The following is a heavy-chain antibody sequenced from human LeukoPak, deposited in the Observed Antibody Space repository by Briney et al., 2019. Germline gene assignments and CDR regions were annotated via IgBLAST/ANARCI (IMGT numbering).Heavy chain of an antibody. CDR1: GGSISSYY. D-gene: IGHD1-7*01. CDR3: ARGVELLTFDY. J-gene: IGHJ4*02. CDR2: IYYSGST. Sequence: SETLSLTCTVSGGSISSYYWSWIRQPPGKGLEWIGYIYYSGSTNYNPSLKSRVTISVDTSKNQFSLKLSSVTAADTAVYYCARGVELLTFDYWGQGTLVTVSS. V-gene: IGHV4-59*08.